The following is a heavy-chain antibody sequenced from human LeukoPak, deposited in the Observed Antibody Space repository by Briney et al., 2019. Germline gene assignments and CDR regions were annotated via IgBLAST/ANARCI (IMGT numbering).Heavy chain of an antibody. D-gene: IGHD3-22*01. V-gene: IGHV1-69*06. CDR1: GYTFTDYY. J-gene: IGHJ6*03. CDR2: IIPIFGTA. CDR3: ASRSFYDSSGSPFRGYYYYMDV. Sequence: GASVKVSCKASGYTFTDYYMHWVRQAPGQGLEWMGWIIPIFGTANYAQKFQGRVTITADKSTSTAYMELSSLRSEDTAVYYCASRSFYDSSGSPFRGYYYYMDVWGKGTTVTVSS.